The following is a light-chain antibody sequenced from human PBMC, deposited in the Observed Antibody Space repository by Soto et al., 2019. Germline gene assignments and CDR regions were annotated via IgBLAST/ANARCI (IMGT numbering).Light chain of an antibody. CDR1: QSITGSY. V-gene: IGKV3-20*01. Sequence: ENVLTQSPGTLSLSPGERATVSCRASQSITGSYLAWYQQTPGQAPRLLIYGASSRATGVPDRFSGSGSGRDFTLTISRLEPEDFAVYYCQQYYSIPLTCGGGTKVEIK. CDR3: QQYYSIPLT. CDR2: GAS. J-gene: IGKJ4*01.